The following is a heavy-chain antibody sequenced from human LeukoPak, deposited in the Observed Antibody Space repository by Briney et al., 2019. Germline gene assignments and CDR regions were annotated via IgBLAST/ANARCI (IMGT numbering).Heavy chain of an antibody. CDR2: ISGSGGST. CDR3: AKGGAGAITIFGVGDVLDY. Sequence: GGSLRLSCAASGFTFSSYAMSWVRQAPGKGLEWVSAISGSGGSTYYADSVKGRFTISRDNSKNTLYLQMNSLRAEDTAVYYCAKGGAGAITIFGVGDVLDYWGQGTLATVSS. J-gene: IGHJ4*02. CDR1: GFTFSSYA. V-gene: IGHV3-23*01. D-gene: IGHD3-3*01.